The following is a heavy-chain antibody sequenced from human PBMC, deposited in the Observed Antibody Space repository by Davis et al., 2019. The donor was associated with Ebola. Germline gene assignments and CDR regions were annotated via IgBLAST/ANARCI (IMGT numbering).Heavy chain of an antibody. CDR2: IFHSGSP. V-gene: IGHV4-59*08. CDR1: GDSIMSYH. J-gene: IGHJ5*02. CDR3: ARLVRCSGGSCYRRAHNWFDP. D-gene: IGHD2-15*01. Sequence: GSLRLSCTVSGDSIMSYHWSWIRQPPGKGLEWIGYIFHSGSPNYNPSLKSRATMSVDTSNNQVSLRLTSVTAADTAVYYCARLVRCSGGSCYRRAHNWFDPWGQGALVTVSP.